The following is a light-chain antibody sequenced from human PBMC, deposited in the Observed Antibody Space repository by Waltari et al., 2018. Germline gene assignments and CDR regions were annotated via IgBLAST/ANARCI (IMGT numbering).Light chain of an antibody. J-gene: IGLJ2*01. CDR2: DAS. V-gene: IGLV7-46*01. Sequence: QAVVTQEPSLPVSPRGTVTLTCGSNTAAVTSVHFPYWFQQKPGQAPVTLIYDASNRHSWTPARFSGSLLGGKAALTLSGAQPEDEADYYCLLSFSGADVVFGGGTKLTVL. CDR1: TAAVTSVHF. CDR3: LLSFSGADVV.